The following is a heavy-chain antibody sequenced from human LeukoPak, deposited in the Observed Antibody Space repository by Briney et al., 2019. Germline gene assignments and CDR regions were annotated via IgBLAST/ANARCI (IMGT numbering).Heavy chain of an antibody. D-gene: IGHD3-22*01. Sequence: PGGSLRLSCAASGFTFSGSAMHWVRQAPGKGLEWVAVISSDGSNEYYADSVQGRFSISRDNSKNTLSLQMSSLRADDTAVYYCVKDRYYYDSSGYSELRDWGQGTLVTVSS. CDR2: ISSDGSNE. V-gene: IGHV3-30*04. CDR3: VKDRYYYDSSGYSELRD. J-gene: IGHJ4*02. CDR1: GFTFSGSA.